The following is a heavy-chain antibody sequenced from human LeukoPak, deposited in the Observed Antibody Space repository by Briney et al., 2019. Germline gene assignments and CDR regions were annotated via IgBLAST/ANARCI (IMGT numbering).Heavy chain of an antibody. D-gene: IGHD3-22*01. CDR2: IYYSGST. J-gene: IGHJ4*02. CDR3: ARLTYYYDSSGYGLIDY. Sequence: PSETLSLTCTVSGGSISSYYWSWIRQPPGKGLEWIGYIYYSGSTNYNPSLKSRVTISVDTSKNQFSLKLSSVTAADTAVYYCARLTYYYDSSGYGLIDYWGQGTLVTVSS. CDR1: GGSISSYY. V-gene: IGHV4-59*08.